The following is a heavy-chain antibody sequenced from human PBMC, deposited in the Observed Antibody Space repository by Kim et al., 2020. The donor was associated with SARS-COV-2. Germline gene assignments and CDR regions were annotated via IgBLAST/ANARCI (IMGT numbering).Heavy chain of an antibody. CDR3: ARAGVRYYLDY. V-gene: IGHV3-7*01. CDR2: K. D-gene: IGHD3-10*01. Sequence: KYYVDSVKGRFTISRDNAKNSLYLQMNSLRAEDTAVYYCARAGVRYYLDYWGQGTLVTVSS. J-gene: IGHJ4*02.